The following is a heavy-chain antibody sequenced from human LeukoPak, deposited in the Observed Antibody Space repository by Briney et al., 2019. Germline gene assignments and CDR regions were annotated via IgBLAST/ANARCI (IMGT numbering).Heavy chain of an antibody. D-gene: IGHD4-17*01. CDR3: ARDRRGDYGYYSIYYGMDV. V-gene: IGHV6-1*01. Sequence: SHTLSLTCAISGDSVSSNSAAWNSITRSPSRGLEWLWRTYYRPKWHNDYGVSVKSRITINPDTSKNQFSLQLNFVTPEATAVYYCARDRRGDYGYYSIYYGMDVWGQGTTVTVSS. CDR2: TYYRPKWHN. J-gene: IGHJ6*02. CDR1: GDSVSSNSAA.